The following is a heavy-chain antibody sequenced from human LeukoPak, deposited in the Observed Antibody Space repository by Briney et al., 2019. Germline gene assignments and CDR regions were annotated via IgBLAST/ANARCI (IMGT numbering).Heavy chain of an antibody. CDR1: SLTLSTYA. CDR3: ARDSATYYYPYAMDV. V-gene: IGHV3-30-3*01. D-gene: IGHD5-12*01. J-gene: IGHJ6*02. CDR2: ISYDGSNK. Sequence: GRSLRLSCAVSSLTLSTYAMHCVRQAPGKGLEWVAVISYDGSNKIHADSAKDRLTTSRDNSKNKLYMQMNSLRAEDKAVFYCARDSATYYYPYAMDVWGQGTTVTVSS.